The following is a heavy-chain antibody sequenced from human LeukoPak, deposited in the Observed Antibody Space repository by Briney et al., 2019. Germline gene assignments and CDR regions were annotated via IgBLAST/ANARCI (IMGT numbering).Heavy chain of an antibody. J-gene: IGHJ4*02. CDR3: ASGYYDDSSGYSYYFDY. V-gene: IGHV1-69*05. Sequence: SSVKVSCKASGGTFSSYAISWVRQAPGQGLEWMGRIIPIFGTANYAQKFQGRVTITTDESTSTAYMELSSLRSEDTAVYYCASGYYDDSSGYSYYFDYWGQGTLVTVSS. CDR1: GGTFSSYA. D-gene: IGHD3-22*01. CDR2: IIPIFGTA.